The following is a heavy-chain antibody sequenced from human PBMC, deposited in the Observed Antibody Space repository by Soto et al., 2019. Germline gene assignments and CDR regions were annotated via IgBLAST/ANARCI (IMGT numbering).Heavy chain of an antibody. CDR1: GFTFDDYA. V-gene: IGHV3-9*01. CDR3: AKDRGEQLVLMFDY. D-gene: IGHD6-6*01. J-gene: IGHJ4*02. CDR2: ISWNSGSI. Sequence: EVQLVESGGGLVQPGRSLRLSCAASGFTFDDYAMHWVRQAPGKGLEWVSGISWNSGSIGYADSVKGRFTISRDNAKNSLYLQMNSLRAEDTALYYCAKDRGEQLVLMFDYWGQGTLVTVSS.